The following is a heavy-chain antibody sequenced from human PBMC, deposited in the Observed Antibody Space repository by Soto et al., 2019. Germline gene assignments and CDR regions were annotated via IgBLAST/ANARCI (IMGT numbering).Heavy chain of an antibody. V-gene: IGHV3-64D*06. Sequence: GGPLRLSCSASGFTFSNAAMRWVRQTPGRGLEYLAFINSNGRNKFYGDSVKGRVTVSRDNAQNTLYLQMSSLTVDDTARYFCVRASEPHPYGSGSYPPYWGPGTQVTVSS. CDR3: VRASEPHPYGSGSYPPY. CDR1: GFTFSNAA. D-gene: IGHD3-10*01. J-gene: IGHJ4*01. CDR2: INSNGRNK.